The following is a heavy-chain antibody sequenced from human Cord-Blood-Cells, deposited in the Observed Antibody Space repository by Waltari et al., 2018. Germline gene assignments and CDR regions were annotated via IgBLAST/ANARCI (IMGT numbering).Heavy chain of an antibody. D-gene: IGHD3-22*01. J-gene: IGHJ4*02. CDR1: GYTFTDSY. CDR2: VNQKNVET. CDR3: GGGGGVVTY. V-gene: IGHV1-69-2*01. Sequence: EVQLVQSGAEVKKPGATVKISCKVSGYTFTDSYMHWVQQAPGKGLERRGCVNQKNVETKNAENFKGRVTTTADTSTDTAYRGRSGLGSEDTAVYYWGGGGGVVTYWGQGTLVTVSS.